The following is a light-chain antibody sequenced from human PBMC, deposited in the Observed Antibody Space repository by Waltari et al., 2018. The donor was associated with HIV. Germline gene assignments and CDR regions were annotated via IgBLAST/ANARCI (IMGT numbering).Light chain of an antibody. J-gene: IGLJ3*02. CDR3: GTWDSSLGAGV. V-gene: IGLV1-51*01. CDR1: SPNFGNSF. CDR2: DNN. Sequence: QSVLTQPPSVSAAPGQKVTISCSGSSPNFGNSFVSWYQHLPGAAPKLLIYDNNKRPAGISDRFSGSKSGTSATLAITGLQTGDEADYYCGTWDSSLGAGVFGGGTRLTVL.